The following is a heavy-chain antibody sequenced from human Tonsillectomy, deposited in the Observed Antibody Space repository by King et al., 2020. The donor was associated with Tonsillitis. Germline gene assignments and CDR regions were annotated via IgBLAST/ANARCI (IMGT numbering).Heavy chain of an antibody. CDR3: AREKWELLGFDY. D-gene: IGHD1-26*01. CDR2: IYYSRTT. Sequence: VQLQESGPGLVKPSETLYLTCTVSGGSVSSGAYYWSWIRQPPGKGLEWIGYIYYSRTTSYNPSLKSRVTILVDTSTNQFSRKLSSVTAADTAVYYCAREKWELLGFDYWGQGTLVTVSS. J-gene: IGHJ4*02. V-gene: IGHV4-61*08. CDR1: GGSVSSGAYY.